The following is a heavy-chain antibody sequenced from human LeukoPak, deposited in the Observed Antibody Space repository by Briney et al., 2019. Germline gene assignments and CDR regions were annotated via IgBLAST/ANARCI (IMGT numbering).Heavy chain of an antibody. D-gene: IGHD1-26*01. V-gene: IGHV4-34*01. CDR1: GGSFSGYY. CDR3: ARGRNSGSYPAY. J-gene: IGHJ4*02. CDR2: INHSGST. Sequence: SETLSLTCAVYGGSFSGYYWSWIRQPPGKGLEWIGEINHSGSTNYNPSLKSRVTISVDTSKNQFSLKLSSVTAADTAVYYCARGRNSGSYPAYWGQGTLVTVSS.